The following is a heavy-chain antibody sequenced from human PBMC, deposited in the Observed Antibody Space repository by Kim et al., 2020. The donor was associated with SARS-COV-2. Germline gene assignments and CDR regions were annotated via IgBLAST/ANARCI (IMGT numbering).Heavy chain of an antibody. V-gene: IGHV3-53*01. D-gene: IGHD4-4*01. CDR2: ISRGGST. J-gene: IGHJ4*02. CDR3: ARDAQEDGHSFIDY. Sequence: GGSLRLSCAVSGFGVTNNHMTWIRQTPGRGLEWVSVISRGGSTDYAAYVQGRFITISDDYSNTPPFQKINLRAADAATDYCARDAQEDGHSFIDYCCQ. CDR1: GFGVTNNH.